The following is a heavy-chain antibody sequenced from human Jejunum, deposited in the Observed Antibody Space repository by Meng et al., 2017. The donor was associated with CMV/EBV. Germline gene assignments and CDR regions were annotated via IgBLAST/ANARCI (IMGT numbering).Heavy chain of an antibody. D-gene: IGHD1-26*01. V-gene: IGHV1-2*02. CDR1: AYTFTDYY. CDR3: AKDAGSFLDYYFDY. Sequence: ASAYTFTDYYMQWVRQAPGQGLEWMGWINPQTGDTNYAPKFQGRVTMTRDMSINTVYMEVTRLRSDDTAVYYCAKDAGSFLDYYFDYWGQGTLVTVSS. J-gene: IGHJ4*02. CDR2: INPQTGDT.